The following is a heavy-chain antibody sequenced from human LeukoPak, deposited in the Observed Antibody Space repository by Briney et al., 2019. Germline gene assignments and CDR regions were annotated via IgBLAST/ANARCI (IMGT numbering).Heavy chain of an antibody. D-gene: IGHD3-22*01. CDR1: GFTVSSNY. CDR3: ARGGHYYDSSGYFPLFGY. J-gene: IGHJ4*02. Sequence: GGSLRLSCAASGFTVSSNYMSWVRQAPGKGLERVSVIYSGGSTYYADSVKGRFTISRDNSKNTLYLQMNSLRAEDTAVYYCARGGHYYDSSGYFPLFGYWGQGTLVTVSS. CDR2: IYSGGST. V-gene: IGHV3-53*01.